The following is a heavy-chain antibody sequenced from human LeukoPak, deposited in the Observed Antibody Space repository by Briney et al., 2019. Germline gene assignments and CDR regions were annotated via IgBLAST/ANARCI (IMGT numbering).Heavy chain of an antibody. CDR3: ARDGDSASYYYYDSSGANTFDY. D-gene: IGHD3-22*01. CDR2: IKQDGSEK. Sequence: GGSLRLSCAASGFTFSSYWMSWVRQAPGKGLEWVANIKQDGSEKYYVDSVKGRFTISRDNAKNSLYLQMNSLRAEDTAVYYCARDGDSASYYYYDSSGANTFDYWGQGTLVTVSS. CDR1: GFTFSSYW. J-gene: IGHJ4*02. V-gene: IGHV3-7*01.